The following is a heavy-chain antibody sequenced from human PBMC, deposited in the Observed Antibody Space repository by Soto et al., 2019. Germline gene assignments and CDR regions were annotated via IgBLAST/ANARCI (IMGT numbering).Heavy chain of an antibody. Sequence: QVQLVESGGGVVQPGRSLRLSCAASGFTFSTYGMHWVRQAPGKGLEWVAVIWYDGSNKYYADSVKGRFTISRDNSKNTLYLELNILKAEDTAVYYCATEPRYFDYWGQGTLVTVSS. CDR2: IWYDGSNK. CDR1: GFTFSTYG. D-gene: IGHD6-6*01. J-gene: IGHJ4*02. V-gene: IGHV3-33*01. CDR3: ATEPRYFDY.